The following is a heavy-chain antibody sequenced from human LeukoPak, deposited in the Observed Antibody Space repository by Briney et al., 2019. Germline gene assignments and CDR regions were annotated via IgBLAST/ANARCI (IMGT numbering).Heavy chain of an antibody. V-gene: IGHV1-2*02. CDR1: GYTFTGYF. J-gene: IGHJ4*02. CDR3: ARANGDYPPHNC. D-gene: IGHD4-17*01. Sequence: ASVKVSFKASGYTFTGYFMHWVRQAPGQGLEWLGWINPNSGGANYAQKFQGRVTMTRDTSTSTAYMELSRLTSDDSAVYYCARANGDYPPHNCWGQGTLVTVSS. CDR2: INPNSGGA.